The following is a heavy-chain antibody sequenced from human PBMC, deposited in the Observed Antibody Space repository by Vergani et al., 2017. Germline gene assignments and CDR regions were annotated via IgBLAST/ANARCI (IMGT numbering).Heavy chain of an antibody. V-gene: IGHV4-59*01. CDR1: GGSISSYY. CDR2: IYYSGST. CDR3: ARDRGATRY. D-gene: IGHD1-26*01. J-gene: IGHJ4*02. Sequence: QVQLQESGPGLVKPSETLSLTCTVSGGSISSYYWSWIRQPPGKGLEWIGYIYYSGSTNYNPSLKSRVTISVDTSKNQFSLKLSSVTAADTAMYYCARDRGATRYWGQGTLVTVSS.